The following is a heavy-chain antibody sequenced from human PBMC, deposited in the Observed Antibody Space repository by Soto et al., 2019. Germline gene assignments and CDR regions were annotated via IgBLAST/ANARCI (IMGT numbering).Heavy chain of an antibody. J-gene: IGHJ4*02. CDR3: ARDEGYTSSSWTQFDY. CDR1: GGTFSSYT. D-gene: IGHD6-13*01. Sequence: QVQLVQSGAEVKKPGSSVKVSCKASGGTFSSYTISWVRQAPGQGLEWMGRIIPILGIANYAQKFQGRVTITADKSTSTAYMELSSLRSEDTAVYYCARDEGYTSSSWTQFDYWGQGTLVTVSS. CDR2: IIPILGIA. V-gene: IGHV1-69*08.